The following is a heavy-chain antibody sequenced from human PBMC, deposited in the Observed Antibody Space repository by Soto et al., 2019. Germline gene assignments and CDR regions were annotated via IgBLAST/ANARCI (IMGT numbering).Heavy chain of an antibody. D-gene: IGHD6-19*01. CDR3: ASSGGGWYLY. Sequence: QVQLVQSGAEVKKPGASVKVSCKASGYTFSSYDINWVRQATGQGLEWMGWLNPNSGDTGYAQKFQGRVTLTRNTSINTGYIELRSVTSDGAAVYYCASSGGGWYLYWGQGTLVTVSS. CDR1: GYTFSSYD. J-gene: IGHJ4*02. CDR2: LNPNSGDT. V-gene: IGHV1-8*01.